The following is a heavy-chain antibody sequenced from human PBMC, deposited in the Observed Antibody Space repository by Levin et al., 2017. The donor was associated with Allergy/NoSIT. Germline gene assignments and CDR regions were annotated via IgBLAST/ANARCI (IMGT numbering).Heavy chain of an antibody. J-gene: IGHJ4*02. V-gene: IGHV4-61*01. CDR3: ARSYYDAWSGYYDS. D-gene: IGHD3-3*01. Sequence: SETLSLTCSVSGEPVKTDNYYWSWIRQSPGKGLEWVAYIYHTVTANYNPSLKPRVTSSVYTSDNQFSLTLDSVTSASTAVDYCARSYYDAWSGYYDSWGQGVLVTVSS. CDR1: GEPVKTDNYY. CDR2: IYHTVTA.